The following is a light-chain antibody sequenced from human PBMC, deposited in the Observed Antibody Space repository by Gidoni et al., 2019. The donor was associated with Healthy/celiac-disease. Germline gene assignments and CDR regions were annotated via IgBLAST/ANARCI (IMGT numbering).Light chain of an antibody. V-gene: IGLV3-1*01. J-gene: IGLJ2*01. CDR3: QAWDSSTPVV. CDR1: KLGDKY. CDR2: QDS. Sequence: SYELTQPPSVSVSPGQTASITCSGDKLGDKYACWSQQKPGQSPVLVIYQDSKRPSGIPERFSGSTAGNTATLTISGTQAMDEADYYCQAWDSSTPVVFGGGTKLTVL.